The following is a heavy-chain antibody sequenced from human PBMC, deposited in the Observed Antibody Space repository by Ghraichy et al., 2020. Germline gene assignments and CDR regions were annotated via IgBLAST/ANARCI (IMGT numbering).Heavy chain of an antibody. V-gene: IGHV3-23*01. CDR1: GFTFIGYA. Sequence: GGSLRLSCAASGFTFIGYAMSWVRQAPGKGLEWVSAVIASGGSTYYADSVKGRFTISRDNSENTLYLQMNSLRAEDTAVYYCAKVGTYGDYGGYFDYWGQGTLVTVSS. CDR3: AKVGTYGDYGGYFDY. D-gene: IGHD4-17*01. J-gene: IGHJ4*02. CDR2: VIASGGST.